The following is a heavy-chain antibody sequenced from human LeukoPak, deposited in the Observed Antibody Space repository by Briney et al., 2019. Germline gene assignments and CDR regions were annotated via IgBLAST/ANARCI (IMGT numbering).Heavy chain of an antibody. CDR3: ARVITMVRGALRY. V-gene: IGHV1-8*01. CDR2: MNPNSGNT. D-gene: IGHD3-10*01. J-gene: IGHJ4*02. CDR1: GYTFTSYD. Sequence: ASVKVSRKASGYTFTSYDINWVRQATVQGLEWMGWMNPNSGNTGYAQKFQGRVTMTRNTSISTAYMELSSLRSEDTAVYYCARVITMVRGALRYWGQGTLVTVSS.